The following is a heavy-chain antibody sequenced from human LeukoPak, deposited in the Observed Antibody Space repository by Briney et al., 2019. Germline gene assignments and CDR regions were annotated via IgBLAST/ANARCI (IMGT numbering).Heavy chain of an antibody. CDR3: EKGVSPDRPYYYYCYYMDV. D-gene: IGHD4-23*01. CDR1: VFTFDDYA. V-gene: IGHV3-43*02. J-gene: IGHJ6*03. CDR2: ISGDGGST. Sequence: GGSLRLSCAASVFTFDDYAMHWVRQAPGKGLEWVSLISGDGGSTYYADSVKGRFTISRDNSKNSLYLQMNSLRTEDTALYYCEKGVSPDRPYYYYCYYMDVWGKGTTVTVSS.